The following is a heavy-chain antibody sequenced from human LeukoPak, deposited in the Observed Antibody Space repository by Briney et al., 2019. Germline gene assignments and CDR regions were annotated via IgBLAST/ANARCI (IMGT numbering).Heavy chain of an antibody. Sequence: QPGGSLRLSCAASGFTFSSYEMNWVRQAPGKGLEWVSHITSSGSTMYYADSVKGRFTISRDNAKNSLYLQMNSLRAEDSAVYYCARQYYYDSSGHCDYWDQGTLVTVSS. V-gene: IGHV3-48*03. D-gene: IGHD3-22*01. CDR1: GFTFSSYE. J-gene: IGHJ4*02. CDR2: ITSSGSTM. CDR3: ARQYYYDSSGHCDY.